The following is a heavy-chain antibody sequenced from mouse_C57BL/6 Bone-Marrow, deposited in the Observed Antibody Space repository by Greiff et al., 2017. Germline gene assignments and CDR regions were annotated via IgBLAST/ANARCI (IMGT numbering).Heavy chain of an antibody. J-gene: IGHJ3*01. CDR3: ARLCGYYPPWFAY. V-gene: IGHV1-85*01. CDR2: IYPRDGST. D-gene: IGHD2-3*01. Sequence: VKLMESGPELVKPGASVKLSCKASGYTFTSYDINWVKQRPGQGLEWIGWIYPRDGSTKYNEKFKGKATLTVDTSSSTAYMELHSLTSEDSAVYFCARLCGYYPPWFAYWGQGTLVTVSA. CDR1: GYTFTSYD.